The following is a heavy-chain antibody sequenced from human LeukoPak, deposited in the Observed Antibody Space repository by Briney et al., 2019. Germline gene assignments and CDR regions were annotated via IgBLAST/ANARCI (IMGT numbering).Heavy chain of an antibody. Sequence: SQTLSLTCAVSGGSISSGGYSWSWIRQPPGKGLEWIGYIYYSGSTNYNPSLKSRVTISVDTSKNQFSLKLSSVTAADTAVYYCARENGIAAAGSSDWFGPWGQGTLVTVSS. CDR1: GGSISSGGYS. CDR3: ARENGIAAAGSSDWFGP. CDR2: IYYSGST. J-gene: IGHJ5*02. D-gene: IGHD6-13*01. V-gene: IGHV4-61*08.